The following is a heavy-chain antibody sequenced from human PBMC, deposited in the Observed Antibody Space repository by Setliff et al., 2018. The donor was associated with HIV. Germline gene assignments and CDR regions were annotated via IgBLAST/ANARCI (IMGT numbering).Heavy chain of an antibody. V-gene: IGHV4-34*01. J-gene: IGHJ4*02. D-gene: IGHD6-6*01. CDR3: ARGGYIAARFYYFDY. CDR1: GGSFTGYY. Sequence: SETLSLTCAVYGGSFTGYYWSWIRQPPGQGPEWIGSVYYTGSTYYSLSLNSRVTISVDTSKNQFSLKLSSVTAADTAVYYCARGGYIAARFYYFDYWGQGLLVTVSS. CDR2: VYYTGST.